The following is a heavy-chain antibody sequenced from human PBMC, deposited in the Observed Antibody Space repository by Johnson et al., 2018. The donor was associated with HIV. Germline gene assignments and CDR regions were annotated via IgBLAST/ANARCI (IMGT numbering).Heavy chain of an antibody. CDR2: IYSGGST. J-gene: IGHJ3*02. CDR1: GFTFSSYA. D-gene: IGHD3-22*01. V-gene: IGHV3-NL1*01. CDR3: SGDSSGYYYYDAFDM. Sequence: QVQLVESGGGLVQPGGSLRLSCAASGFTFSSYAMHWVRQAPGKGLEWVAVIYSGGSTYYADSVKGRFTISRDNSKNTLYLQMNSLRAEDTAVYYCSGDSSGYYYYDAFDMWGQGTMVTVSS.